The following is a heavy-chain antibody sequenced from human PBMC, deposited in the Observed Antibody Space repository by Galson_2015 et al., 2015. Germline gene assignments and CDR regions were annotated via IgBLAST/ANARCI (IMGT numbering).Heavy chain of an antibody. D-gene: IGHD3-10*01. V-gene: IGHV5-10-1*01. Sequence: QSGAEVKEPGESLWISCKGSGYSFTSYWISWVRQMPGKGLEWMGRIDPSDSYTNYSPSFQGHVTISADKSISTAYLQWSSLKASDTAMYYCARQYYYGSGSKYWFDPWGQGTLVTVSS. J-gene: IGHJ5*02. CDR1: GYSFTSYW. CDR3: ARQYYYGSGSKYWFDP. CDR2: IDPSDSYT.